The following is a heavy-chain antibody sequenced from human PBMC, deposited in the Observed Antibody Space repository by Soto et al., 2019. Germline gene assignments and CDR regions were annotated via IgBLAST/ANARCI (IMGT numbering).Heavy chain of an antibody. Sequence: PSETLSLTCRVSDGSMNSDSSYWGWIRQPPGKGLEWIGVINHSGSTYHNLSLKGRVTMSVDASRNQFSLKLTSMTAADTAVYYCARLGGYVSVGYYYLWDSWGQGTLGTVSS. J-gene: IGHJ4*02. D-gene: IGHD3-22*01. CDR1: DGSMNSDSSY. V-gene: IGHV4-39*01. CDR2: INHSGST. CDR3: ARLGGYVSVGYYYLWDS.